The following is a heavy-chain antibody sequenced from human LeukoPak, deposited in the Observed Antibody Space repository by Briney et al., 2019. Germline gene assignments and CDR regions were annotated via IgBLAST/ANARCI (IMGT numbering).Heavy chain of an antibody. CDR3: ARPTRLNWFDP. CDR2: ISYDGSNK. Sequence: GGSLRLSCAASGFTYSSYAMHWVRQAPGKGLEWVAVISYDGSNKYYADSVKGRFTISRDNSKNTLYLQMNSLRAEDTAVYYCARPTRLNWFDPWGQGTLVTVSS. V-gene: IGHV3-30*01. CDR1: GFTYSSYA. J-gene: IGHJ5*02.